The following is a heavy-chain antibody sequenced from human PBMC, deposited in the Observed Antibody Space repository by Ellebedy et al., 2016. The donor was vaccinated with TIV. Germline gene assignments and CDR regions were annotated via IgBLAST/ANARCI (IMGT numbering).Heavy chain of an antibody. CDR2: IGSSTYAI. Sequence: GESLKISCAASGFTFSSYSMNWVRQAPGKGLQWVSYIGSSTYAIYYADSVKGRFTISRDNAKNSLYLQMSGLRADDTAVYYCSRLKGLDSSSWLAPYYYGMDVWGQGTTVTVSS. V-gene: IGHV3-48*01. J-gene: IGHJ6*02. D-gene: IGHD6-13*01. CDR1: GFTFSSYS. CDR3: SRLKGLDSSSWLAPYYYGMDV.